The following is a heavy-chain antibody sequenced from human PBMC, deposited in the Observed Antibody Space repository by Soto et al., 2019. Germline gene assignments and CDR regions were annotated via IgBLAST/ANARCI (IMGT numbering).Heavy chain of an antibody. J-gene: IGHJ6*02. CDR3: AKDPDLYSGSYSGWSGMDV. D-gene: IGHD1-26*01. Sequence: GGSLRLSCAASGFTFSSYGMHWVRQAPGKGLEWVAVISYDGSNKYYADSVKGRFTISRDNSKNTLYLQMNSLRAEDTAVYYCAKDPDLYSGSYSGWSGMDVWGQGTTVTVSS. CDR2: ISYDGSNK. CDR1: GFTFSSYG. V-gene: IGHV3-30*18.